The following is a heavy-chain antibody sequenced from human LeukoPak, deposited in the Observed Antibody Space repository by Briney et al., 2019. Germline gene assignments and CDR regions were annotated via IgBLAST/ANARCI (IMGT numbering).Heavy chain of an antibody. CDR1: GFTFSSYA. CDR3: ARDHSSGASDI. V-gene: IGHV3-30*04. J-gene: IGHJ3*02. Sequence: GGSLRLSCAASGFTFSSYAMHWVRQAPGKGLEWVAVISYDGSNKYYADSVKGRFTISRDNSKNTLYLQMNSLRAEDTAVYYCARDHSSGASDIWGQGTMVTVSS. D-gene: IGHD6-19*01. CDR2: ISYDGSNK.